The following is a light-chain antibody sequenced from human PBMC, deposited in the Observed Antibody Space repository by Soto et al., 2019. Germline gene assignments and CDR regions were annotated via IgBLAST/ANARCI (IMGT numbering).Light chain of an antibody. J-gene: IGKJ4*01. CDR2: AAS. Sequence: DIQITHSPSSVSASVVDRVIITFLASQGISSWLAWYQQKPGKAPKILIYAASNLQSGVPSRFSGSRSGTQFTLTISSLQPDDFATYYCQQSSSTPLTFSGGTKWIS. CDR1: QGISSW. V-gene: IGKV1-12*01. CDR3: QQSSSTPLT.